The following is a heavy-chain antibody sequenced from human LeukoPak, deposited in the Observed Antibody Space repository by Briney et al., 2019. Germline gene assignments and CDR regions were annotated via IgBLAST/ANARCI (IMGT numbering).Heavy chain of an antibody. CDR2: ISLAGQT. V-gene: IGHV4/OR15-8*02. Sequence: SETLSLTCGVSGGSISGTNWWSWVRQPPGQGLEWIGEISLAGQTNYNPSLNGRVTMSLDKSSNQLSLHLTSVTAADTVTYFCSRESGPFCPFGYWGQGTLVIVSS. CDR3: SRESGPFCPFGY. D-gene: IGHD1-26*01. J-gene: IGHJ4*02. CDR1: GGSISGTNW.